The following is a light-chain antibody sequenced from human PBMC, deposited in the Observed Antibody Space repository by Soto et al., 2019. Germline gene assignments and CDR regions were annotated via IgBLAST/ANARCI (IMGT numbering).Light chain of an antibody. CDR3: QTWGTGIVV. CDR1: SGHSSYA. CDR2: LNSDGSH. Sequence: QPGMTQSPSASPTMGASVKLTCTLSSGHSSYAIAWHQQQPEKGPRYLMKLNSDGSHSKGDGIPDRFSGSSSGAERYLTISSLQSEDEADYYCQTWGTGIVVFGGGTKVTVL. V-gene: IGLV4-69*01. J-gene: IGLJ2*01.